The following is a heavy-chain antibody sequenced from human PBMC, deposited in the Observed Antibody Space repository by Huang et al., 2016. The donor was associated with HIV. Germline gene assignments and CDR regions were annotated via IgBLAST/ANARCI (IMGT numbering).Heavy chain of an antibody. D-gene: IGHD3-3*01. CDR3: ARGPIRFLAWLLNFDY. J-gene: IGHJ4*02. Sequence: QILLIESGGGVVQPGRSLSLSCAASGFTFSSYGMHWVRRAPGKGLEWVAVISYDEDNKYYADSVRGRFTISRDNSKNTLYLQMNSLRIEDTAVYYCARGPIRFLAWLLNFDYWGQGALVTVSS. V-gene: IGHV3-30*03. CDR2: ISYDEDNK. CDR1: GFTFSSYG.